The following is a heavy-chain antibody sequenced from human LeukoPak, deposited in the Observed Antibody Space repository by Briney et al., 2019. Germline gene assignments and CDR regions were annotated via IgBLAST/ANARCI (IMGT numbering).Heavy chain of an antibody. Sequence: PGGSLRLSCAASGFTFSSYSMNWVRQAPGKGLEWVSSISSSSSYIYYADSVKGRFTISRDNAKNSLYLQMNSLRAEDTAVYYCARGCRRYERSGPSYWGQGTLVTVSS. D-gene: IGHD3-22*01. CDR1: GFTFSSYS. V-gene: IGHV3-21*01. CDR2: ISSSSSYI. CDR3: ARGCRRYERSGPSY. J-gene: IGHJ4*02.